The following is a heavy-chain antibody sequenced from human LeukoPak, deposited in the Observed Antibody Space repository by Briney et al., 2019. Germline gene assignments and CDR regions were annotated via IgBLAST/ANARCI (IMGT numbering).Heavy chain of an antibody. CDR2: INPDGSGT. J-gene: IGHJ4*02. Sequence: GGSLRLSCAASGFSFSPYWMSWVRQGPGKGLDWVASINPDGSGTSYVDSVKGRFTISRDNAQNSLYLQMNSLSAEDTAVYYCARLFGGVTTFDYWGQGTLSPSPQ. D-gene: IGHD4-17*01. CDR1: GFSFSPYW. CDR3: ARLFGGVTTFDY. V-gene: IGHV3-7*01.